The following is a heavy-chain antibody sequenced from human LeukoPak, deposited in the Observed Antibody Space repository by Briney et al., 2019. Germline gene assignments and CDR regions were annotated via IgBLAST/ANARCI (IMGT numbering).Heavy chain of an antibody. CDR1: GYTFTSYG. Sequence: ASVKVSCKASGYTFTSYGISWVRQAPGQGLEWMGWISAYNGNTNYAQKLQGRVTMTTDTSTSTAYMELRSLRSDDTAVYYCAREDHDILTGYRYYYGMDVWGQGTTATVSS. D-gene: IGHD3-9*01. V-gene: IGHV1-18*01. CDR3: AREDHDILTGYRYYYGMDV. CDR2: ISAYNGNT. J-gene: IGHJ6*02.